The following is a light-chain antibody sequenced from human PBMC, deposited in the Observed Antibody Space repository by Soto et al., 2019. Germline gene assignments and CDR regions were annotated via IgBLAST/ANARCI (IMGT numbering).Light chain of an antibody. V-gene: IGLV1-44*01. Sequence: QSVLHQPPSASGTPGPGGTISCSGSSSKIGSNTVNWYQQLPGTAPKLLIYSNKQRPSGVPDRFSGSKSGTSASLAISGMQYEDGADYYCAAWDDSLNGSVFGGGTKLTVL. J-gene: IGLJ2*01. CDR1: SSKIGSNT. CDR2: SNK. CDR3: AAWDDSLNGSV.